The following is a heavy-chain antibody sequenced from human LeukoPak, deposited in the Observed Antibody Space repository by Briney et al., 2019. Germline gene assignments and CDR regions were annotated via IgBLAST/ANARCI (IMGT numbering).Heavy chain of an antibody. CDR2: IYYSGST. CDR1: GVSISSYY. Sequence: SETLSLTCTVSGVSISSYYWSWIRQPPGKGLEWIGYIYYSGSTNYNPSLKSRVTMPVDTSKNQFSLKLSSVTAAATAVYYCARAQWELGDYYYYMDVWGKGTTVTVSS. J-gene: IGHJ6*03. V-gene: IGHV4-59*12. CDR3: ARAQWELGDYYYYMDV. D-gene: IGHD1-26*01.